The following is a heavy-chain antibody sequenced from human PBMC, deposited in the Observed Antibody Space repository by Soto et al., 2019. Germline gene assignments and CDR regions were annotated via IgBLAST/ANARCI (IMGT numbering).Heavy chain of an antibody. CDR1: GGSISSSSYY. D-gene: IGHD3-22*01. CDR3: ARVRGYYYDSSGYYYFDY. Sequence: PSETLSLTCTVSGGSISSSSYYWGWIRQPPGKGLEWIGSIYYSGSTYYNPSLKSRVTISVDTSKNQFSLKLSSVTAADTAVYYCARVRGYYYDSSGYYYFDYWGQGTLVTVSS. J-gene: IGHJ4*02. CDR2: IYYSGST. V-gene: IGHV4-39*07.